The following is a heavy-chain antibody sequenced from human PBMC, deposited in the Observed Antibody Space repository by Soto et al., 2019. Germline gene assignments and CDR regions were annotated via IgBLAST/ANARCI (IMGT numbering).Heavy chain of an antibody. J-gene: IGHJ4*02. CDR1: GFTFSNYD. D-gene: IGHD2-21*01. CDR2: IWYDGSNK. Sequence: QVQLVESGGGVVQPGRSLRLSCAASGFTFSNYDMHWVREAAGKGLEWVAVIWYDGSNKYYADSVKDRFTISRDNSKNTLYLQMNSLRAEDSALYFCAPIDSLSEVDYWGQCYLVTVS. CDR3: APIDSLSEVDY. V-gene: IGHV3-33*01.